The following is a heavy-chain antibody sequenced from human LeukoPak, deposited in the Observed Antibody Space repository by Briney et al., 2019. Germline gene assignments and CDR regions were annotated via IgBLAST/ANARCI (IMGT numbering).Heavy chain of an antibody. J-gene: IGHJ6*02. CDR1: GGSMSNSY. CDR3: ARENYYDSSGYSEGMDV. Sequence: SETLSLTCTVSGGSMSNSYLTWVRQPAGKGLEWIGRMYVSGTTNYNPSLRSRVTMSIDSSNNQFSLRLGSVTAADTAVYYCARENYYDSSGYSEGMDVWGQGTTVTAS. V-gene: IGHV4-4*07. D-gene: IGHD3-22*01. CDR2: MYVSGTT.